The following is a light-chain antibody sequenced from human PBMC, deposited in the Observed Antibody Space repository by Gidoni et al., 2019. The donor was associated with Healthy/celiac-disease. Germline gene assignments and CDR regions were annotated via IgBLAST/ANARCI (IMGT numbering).Light chain of an antibody. Sequence: QSVLTQPPSASGTPGQRVTISCSGSRSHIGSNTVNWYQQLPGTAPKLLIYSNNQRPSGVPARFSGSKSGTSASLAISGLQSEDEADYYCAAWDDSLNGVVFGGGTKLTVL. CDR3: AAWDDSLNGVV. CDR2: SNN. V-gene: IGLV1-44*01. CDR1: RSHIGSNT. J-gene: IGLJ2*01.